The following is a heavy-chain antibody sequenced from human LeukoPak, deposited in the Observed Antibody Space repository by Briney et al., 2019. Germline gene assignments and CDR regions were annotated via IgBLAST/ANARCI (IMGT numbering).Heavy chain of an antibody. J-gene: IGHJ4*02. D-gene: IGHD3-10*01. CDR1: GFTFSSYS. CDR2: ISSSSSYL. CDR3: ARDGITMVRAVTSHFVY. Sequence: GGSLRLSCAASGFTFSSYSMNWVRQAPGKGLEWVSSISSSSSYLYYADSVKGRFTISRDNAKNSLYLQMNSLRAEDTAVYYCARDGITMVRAVTSHFVYWGQGTLVTVSS. V-gene: IGHV3-21*01.